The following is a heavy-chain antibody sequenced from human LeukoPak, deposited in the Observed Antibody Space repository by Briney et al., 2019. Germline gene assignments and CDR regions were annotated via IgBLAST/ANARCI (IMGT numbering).Heavy chain of an antibody. CDR3: SRDLNGDYPEDSLDI. CDR1: GFTLSYYY. CDR2: ISSGGTII. D-gene: IGHD4-17*01. J-gene: IGHJ3*02. Sequence: PGGSLRLSCAASGFTLSYYYMSWIHQAAGKGLGWVSYISSGGTIIYYGDSVKGRFTISRDSAKNSLSLQMNSLRPEDTAVNYCSRDLNGDYPEDSLDIWGQGTMVTAS. V-gene: IGHV3-11*04.